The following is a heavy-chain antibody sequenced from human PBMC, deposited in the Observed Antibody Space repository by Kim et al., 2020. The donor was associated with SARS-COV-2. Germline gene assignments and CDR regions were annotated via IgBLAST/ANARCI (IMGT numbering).Heavy chain of an antibody. J-gene: IGHJ4*01. CDR2: IRSSSDTT. CDR3: AKDKGISGGWPAFDY. V-gene: IGHV3-23*01. CDR1: GFTFNNYA. Sequence: GGSLRLSCLVSGFTFNNYAMNWVRQAPGQGLEWVSLIRSSSDTTYYADAVKGRFTISRDNSKNTLYLQMNSLRAEDTAIYDCAKDKGISGGWPAFDYWG. D-gene: IGHD2-15*01.